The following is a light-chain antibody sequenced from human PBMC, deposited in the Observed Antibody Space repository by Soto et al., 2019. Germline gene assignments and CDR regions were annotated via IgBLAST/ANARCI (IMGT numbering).Light chain of an antibody. V-gene: IGKV1-5*03. J-gene: IGKJ1*01. CDR3: QQYNSHSET. CDR1: QSISSW. Sequence: DIQITQSPSTLSASVGDRVTITCRTSQSISSWLAWYQQKPGKAPKLLIHQASSLASGVPSRFSGDGSGTEFTLTINSLQADDFATYYCQQYNSHSETFGQGTKVDIK. CDR2: QAS.